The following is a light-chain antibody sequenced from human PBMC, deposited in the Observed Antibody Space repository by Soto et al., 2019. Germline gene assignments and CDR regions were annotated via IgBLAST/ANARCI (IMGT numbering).Light chain of an antibody. CDR1: QSVSRN. CDR2: GAF. Sequence: EIVMTQSPATLPVSPGERATLSCRASQSVSRNLAWYQQKPGQAPRLLIYGAFTRATGIPARFSGSGSGTDFTLTISRLEPEDFAVYYCQQYGSSGTFGQGTKVDI. J-gene: IGKJ1*01. V-gene: IGKV3-15*01. CDR3: QQYGSSGT.